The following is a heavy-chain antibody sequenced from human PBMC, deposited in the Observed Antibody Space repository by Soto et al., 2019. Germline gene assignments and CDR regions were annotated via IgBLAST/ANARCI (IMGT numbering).Heavy chain of an antibody. CDR1: GFTFSGSA. J-gene: IGHJ6*02. D-gene: IGHD4-4*01. V-gene: IGHV3-73*02. CDR2: IRSKPNNYAT. Sequence: EVQLVESGGGLVQPGESLRLSCAASGFTFSGSAMHWVRQAPGKGLEWVGRIRSKPNNYATAYAASVKGRFSISRDDSKNTAYLQVNGLKTEDTAVYYCSGRQNDYNYYYYYPMDVWGRGTTVTVSS. CDR3: SGRQNDYNYYYYYPMDV.